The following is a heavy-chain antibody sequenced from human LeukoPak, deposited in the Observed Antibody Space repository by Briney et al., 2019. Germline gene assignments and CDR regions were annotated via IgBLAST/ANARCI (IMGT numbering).Heavy chain of an antibody. D-gene: IGHD1-26*01. CDR2: IQSKTDGGTT. V-gene: IGHV3-15*01. CDR1: GFTFSDAW. J-gene: IGHJ6*02. Sequence: GGSLRLSCAASGFTFSDAWMSWVRQAPGKGLEWVGRIQSKTDGGTTDFAAPVKGRFTISRDDSKNTLYLQMNSLKTEDTAVYYCTTRSYYYNGRYDYGMDVWGQGTTVTVSS. CDR3: TTRSYYYNGRYDYGMDV.